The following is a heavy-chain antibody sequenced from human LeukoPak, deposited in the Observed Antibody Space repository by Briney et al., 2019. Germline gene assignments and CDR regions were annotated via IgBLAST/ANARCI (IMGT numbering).Heavy chain of an antibody. D-gene: IGHD6-19*01. Sequence: SETLSLTCAVYGGSFSGYYWSWIRQPPGKGLEWIGEINHSGSTNYNPSLKSRVTISVDTSKNQFSLKLSSVTAADTAVYYCARVRGVPSRGIAVAGTDYWGQGTLVTVSS. V-gene: IGHV4-34*01. CDR1: GGSFSGYY. CDR2: INHSGST. CDR3: ARVRGVPSRGIAVAGTDY. J-gene: IGHJ4*02.